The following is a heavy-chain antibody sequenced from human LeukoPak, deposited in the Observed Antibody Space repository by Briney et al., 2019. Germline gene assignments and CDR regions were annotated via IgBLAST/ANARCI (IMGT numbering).Heavy chain of an antibody. CDR1: GYTFTIYG. Sequence: APVKVSCTASGYTFTIYGISWVRQAPGQGLEWMGWISAYNGNTNYAQKLRGRVTMTTDTSTSTAYMELRRLRSDDTAVYYCARAGWRYYFDYWGQGTLVTVSS. CDR2: ISAYNGNT. D-gene: IGHD2-15*01. V-gene: IGHV1-18*01. J-gene: IGHJ4*02. CDR3: ARAGWRYYFDY.